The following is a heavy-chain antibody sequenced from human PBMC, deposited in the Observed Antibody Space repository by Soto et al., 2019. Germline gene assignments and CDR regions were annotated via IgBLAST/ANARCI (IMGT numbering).Heavy chain of an antibody. CDR2: ISPYNGNT. Sequence: QVQLVQSGAEVKKPGASVKVSCKASGYTFTSYGISWVRQATGQGLEWMGWISPYNGNTNDAQKLQRRVTMTTDTSTSTAYMELRRLRSDDTAVYYCARDEAAHTFDPWGQGILVTVSS. V-gene: IGHV1-18*01. J-gene: IGHJ5*02. CDR3: ARDEAAHTFDP. CDR1: GYTFTSYG. D-gene: IGHD6-13*01.